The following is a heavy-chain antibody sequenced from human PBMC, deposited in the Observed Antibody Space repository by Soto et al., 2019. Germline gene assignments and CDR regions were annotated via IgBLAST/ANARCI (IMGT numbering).Heavy chain of an antibody. V-gene: IGHV1-3*04. CDR3: TRYYYDSGNYGDY. CDR2: INTGNGNT. J-gene: IGHJ4*02. Sequence: ASVQVSCKASGYTFTTYAMHWVRQAPGQRLEWMGWINTGNGNTKYSQKFQGRVTITRDTSASTAYMELSSLRSEDTAVYYCTRYYYDSGNYGDYWGQGTQVTVSS. CDR1: GYTFTTYA. D-gene: IGHD3-10*01.